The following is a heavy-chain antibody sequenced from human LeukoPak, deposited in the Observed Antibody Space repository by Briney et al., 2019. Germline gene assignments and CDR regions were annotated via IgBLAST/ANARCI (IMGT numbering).Heavy chain of an antibody. Sequence: GGSLRLSCAASGFTFSSYAMSWARQAPGDGLGWVSTISASGDSTYYADSVKGRFTTSRDISRNTLYVQMNSLRSEDTAVYYCATYIRSPLYYFDYWGRGTLVTVSS. J-gene: IGHJ4*02. CDR2: ISASGDST. D-gene: IGHD1-1*01. CDR1: GFTFSSYA. V-gene: IGHV3-23*01. CDR3: ATYIRSPLYYFDY.